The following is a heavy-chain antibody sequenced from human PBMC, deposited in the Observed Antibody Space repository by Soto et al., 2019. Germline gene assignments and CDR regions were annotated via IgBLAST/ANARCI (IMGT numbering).Heavy chain of an antibody. J-gene: IGHJ6*02. D-gene: IGHD5-18*01. CDR1: GYTFYSHS. Sequence: QAQLVQSGAEVKKPGASVKVSCRASGYTFYSHSISWVRQAPGQGLEWMGRINADYGNTQYAQKFWGRVNMTTETSTTTVYMELTNLRSDDTAVYYCARCIQGDYYYGMDVWGQGTTVTVSS. CDR2: INADYGNT. CDR3: ARCIQGDYYYGMDV. V-gene: IGHV1-18*01.